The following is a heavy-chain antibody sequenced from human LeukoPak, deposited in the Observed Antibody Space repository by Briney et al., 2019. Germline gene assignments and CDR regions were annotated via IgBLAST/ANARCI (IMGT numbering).Heavy chain of an antibody. CDR2: IDTGVSAT. V-gene: IGHV5-51*01. J-gene: IGHJ3*02. CDR3: ARPRGWLQYDAFDI. Sequence: GESLQISCTGSGYSFTSYWIGWVRQMPGKGVEWMGIIDTGVSATSYSPSFQGPVTTSADTSISTAYLQWSSLKASGTAMYYCARPRGWLQYDAFDIWGQGTMVTVSS. CDR1: GYSFTSYW. D-gene: IGHD5-24*01.